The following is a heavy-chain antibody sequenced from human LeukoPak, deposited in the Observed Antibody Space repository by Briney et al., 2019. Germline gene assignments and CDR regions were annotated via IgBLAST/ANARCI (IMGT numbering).Heavy chain of an antibody. Sequence: ASVKVSCKASGYTFTGYYMHWVRQAPGQGLEWMGWINPNSGGTNYAQKFQGRVTMTRDTSISTAYMELSRLRSDDTAVYYCASPAWGHFTVVTNDAFDIWGQGTMVTVSS. V-gene: IGHV1-2*02. CDR1: GYTFTGYY. D-gene: IGHD4-23*01. J-gene: IGHJ3*02. CDR2: INPNSGGT. CDR3: ASPAWGHFTVVTNDAFDI.